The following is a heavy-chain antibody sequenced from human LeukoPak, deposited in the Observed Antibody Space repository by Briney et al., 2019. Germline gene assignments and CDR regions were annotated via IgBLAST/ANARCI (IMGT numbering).Heavy chain of an antibody. CDR1: GFTFSSYW. V-gene: IGHV3-7*01. Sequence: PGGSVRLSCAASGFTFSSYWMSWVRQAPGKGLEWVANIKQDGSEKYYVDSVKGRFTISRDNAKNSLYLQMNSLRAEDTAVYYCARGGQLLWFGESEDYWGQGTLVTVSS. J-gene: IGHJ4*02. CDR3: ARGGQLLWFGESEDY. CDR2: IKQDGSEK. D-gene: IGHD3-10*01.